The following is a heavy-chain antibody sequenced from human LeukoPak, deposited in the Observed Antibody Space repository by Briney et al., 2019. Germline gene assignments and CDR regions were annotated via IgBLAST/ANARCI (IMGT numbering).Heavy chain of an antibody. CDR3: AREAPYSSLDY. Sequence: GRSLRLSCAASGFTFSSYGMHWVRQAPGKGLEWVAVIWYDGSNKYYADSVKGRFTISRDNSKNTLYLQMNSLRAGDTAVYYCAREAPYSSLDYWGQGTLVTVSS. V-gene: IGHV3-33*01. CDR2: IWYDGSNK. CDR1: GFTFSSYG. D-gene: IGHD6-19*01. J-gene: IGHJ4*02.